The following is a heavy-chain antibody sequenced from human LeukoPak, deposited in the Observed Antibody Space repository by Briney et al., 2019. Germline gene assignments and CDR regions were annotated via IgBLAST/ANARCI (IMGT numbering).Heavy chain of an antibody. CDR2: IYYTGST. D-gene: IGHD5-12*01. V-gene: IGHV4-59*01. J-gene: IGHJ6*03. CDR1: GGSISSYY. CDR3: GAMDV. Sequence: SETLFLTCTISGGSISSYYWSWIRQPPGKGLEWIGYIYYTGSTNHNPSLKSRVTISVDTSKNQFSLKLSSVTAAYGGYDFRGAMDVWGKGTRVTVSS.